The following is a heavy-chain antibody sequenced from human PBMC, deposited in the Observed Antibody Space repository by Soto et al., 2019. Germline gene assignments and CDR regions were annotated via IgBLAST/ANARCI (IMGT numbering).Heavy chain of an antibody. CDR3: ARDLKRDYPRGFDP. D-gene: IGHD4-17*01. Sequence: GASVKVSCKASGYTFIAYYMHWVRQAPGQGLEWMGWINPNSGDTKYAQRFQGRVTMTRDTSISTAYMDLSRLRSDDTAVYYCARDLKRDYPRGFDPWRQGTLVTVSS. CDR1: GYTFIAYY. CDR2: INPNSGDT. V-gene: IGHV1-2*02. J-gene: IGHJ5*02.